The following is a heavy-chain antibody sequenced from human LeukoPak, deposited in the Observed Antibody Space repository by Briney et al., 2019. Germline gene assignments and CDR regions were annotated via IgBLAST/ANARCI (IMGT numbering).Heavy chain of an antibody. CDR2: IWYDGTNK. D-gene: IGHD2-8*01. J-gene: IGHJ3*02. Sequence: PGGSLRLSCAASGFTISSYGMHWVRQAPGKGLEWVAVIWYDGTNKYYADSVKGRFTISRDNSKNTLYLQMNSLRAEDTAVYYCARDRTYCTNGVCYFRAFDIWGQGTMVTVSS. CDR3: ARDRTYCTNGVCYFRAFDI. CDR1: GFTISSYG. V-gene: IGHV3-33*01.